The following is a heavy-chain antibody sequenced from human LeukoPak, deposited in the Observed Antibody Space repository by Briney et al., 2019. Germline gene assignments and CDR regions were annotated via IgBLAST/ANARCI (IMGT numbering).Heavy chain of an antibody. V-gene: IGHV3-11*01. CDR3: AIELHLGSGGNSDYYYGMDV. CDR1: GFTFSDYY. CDR2: ISSSGSTI. J-gene: IGHJ6*02. Sequence: KSGGSLRLSCAASGFTFSDYYMSWIRQAPGKGLEWVSYISSSGSTIYYADSVKGRFTISRDNAKNSLYLQMNSLRAEDTAVYYCAIELHLGSGGNSDYYYGMDVWGQGTTVTVSS. D-gene: IGHD4-23*01.